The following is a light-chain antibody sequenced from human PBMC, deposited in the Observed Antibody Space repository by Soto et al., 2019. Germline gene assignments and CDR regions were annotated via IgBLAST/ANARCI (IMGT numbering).Light chain of an antibody. CDR3: IAYTARSTLV. V-gene: IGLV2-14*01. CDR1: MRDVGAYNL. Sequence: QSALTQPASVSGSAGQSITISCSGTMRDVGAYNLVSWYQQHPGTAPKLIIYEVRNRPSGISSRFSGSRSGNTASLTISGLQPADEGDYYCIAYTARSTLVFGGGTKLTVL. CDR2: EVR. J-gene: IGLJ3*02.